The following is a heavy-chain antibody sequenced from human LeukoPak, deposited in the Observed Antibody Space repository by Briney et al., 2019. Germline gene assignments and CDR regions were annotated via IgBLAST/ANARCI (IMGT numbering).Heavy chain of an antibody. D-gene: IGHD6-13*01. CDR2: ISAYNGNT. CDR1: GYTFTSYG. J-gene: IGHJ6*03. V-gene: IGHV1-18*01. Sequence: ASVKVSCKASGYTFTSYGISWVRQAPGQGLEWMGWISAYNGNTNYAQKLQGRVTMTTDTSTSTAYMELRSLRSDDTAVYYCARDQEEQQLAGEFYYYYCYMDVWGKGTTVTISS. CDR3: ARDQEEQQLAGEFYYYYCYMDV.